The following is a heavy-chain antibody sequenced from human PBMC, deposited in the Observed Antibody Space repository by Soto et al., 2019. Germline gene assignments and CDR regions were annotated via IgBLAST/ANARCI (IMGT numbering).Heavy chain of an antibody. CDR1: GYTFTNYG. CDR2: ISAYNGNT. CDR3: ARSVGGYGDPKNWFDP. D-gene: IGHD4-17*01. V-gene: IGHV1-18*01. J-gene: IGHJ5*02. Sequence: ASVKVSCKTSGYTFTNYGISWVRQAPGQGLEWMGWISAYNGNTNYAQKLQGTVTMTTDTSTSTAYMELRSLRSDDTAVYYCARSVGGYGDPKNWFDPWGQGTLVTVSS.